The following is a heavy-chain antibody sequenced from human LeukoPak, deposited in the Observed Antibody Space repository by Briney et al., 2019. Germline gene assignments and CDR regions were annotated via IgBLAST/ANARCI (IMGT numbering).Heavy chain of an antibody. Sequence: GGSLRLSCAASGFTFSSYSMNWVRQAPGKGLEWVSSISSSSSYIYYADSVKGRFTISRDNAKNSLYLQMNSLRAEDTAVYYCARLRVRGVITKPDYYYGMDVWGQGTTVTVSS. V-gene: IGHV3-21*01. D-gene: IGHD3-10*01. CDR1: GFTFSSYS. CDR2: ISSSSSYI. J-gene: IGHJ6*02. CDR3: ARLRVRGVITKPDYYYGMDV.